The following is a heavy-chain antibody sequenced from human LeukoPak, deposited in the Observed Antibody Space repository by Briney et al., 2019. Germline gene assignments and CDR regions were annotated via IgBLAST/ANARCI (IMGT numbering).Heavy chain of an antibody. CDR2: ISQSSSHK. CDR1: GLAFSGYS. CDR3: AKAENSYATSPFDY. D-gene: IGHD1-7*01. V-gene: IGHV3-21*04. J-gene: IGHJ4*02. Sequence: GGSLRLSCAGTGLAFSGYSMNWVRQAPGKGLEWVSLISQSSSHKYYADSVKDRFTMSRDNAKNLLYLQMNSLRAEDTAVYYCAKAENSYATSPFDYWGQGTPGHRLL.